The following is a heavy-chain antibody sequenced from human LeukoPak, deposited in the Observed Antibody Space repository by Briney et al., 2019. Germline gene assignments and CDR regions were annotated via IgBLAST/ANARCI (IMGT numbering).Heavy chain of an antibody. D-gene: IGHD4/OR15-4a*01. CDR3: AKSRFQATNYDY. Sequence: GGSLRLSCAASGFTVSNNYMSWVRQAPGKGLEWVSVIYAGGSTYYADSVMGRFTISRDNSKNTLYLQMNSLRAEDTAVYYCAKSRFQATNYDYWGQGTLVTVSS. CDR2: IYAGGST. J-gene: IGHJ4*02. CDR1: GFTVSNNY. V-gene: IGHV3-53*01.